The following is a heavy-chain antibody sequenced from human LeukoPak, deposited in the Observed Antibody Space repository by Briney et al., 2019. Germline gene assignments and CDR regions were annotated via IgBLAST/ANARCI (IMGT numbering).Heavy chain of an antibody. CDR3: ARHDFASPLYY. CDR1: GFTFSTYW. CDR2: IKQDGSER. D-gene: IGHD2-21*02. Sequence: GGSLRLSCTVSGFTFSTYWMSWVRQAPGKGLEWVANIKQDGSERYYVDSVKGRFTISGDNSKSSVYLQMSSLRVEDTAVYYCARHDFASPLYYWGQGTLVTVSS. V-gene: IGHV3-7*01. J-gene: IGHJ4*02.